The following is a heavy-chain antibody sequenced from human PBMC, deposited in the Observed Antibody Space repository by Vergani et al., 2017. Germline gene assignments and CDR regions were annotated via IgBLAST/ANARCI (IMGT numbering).Heavy chain of an antibody. CDR2: IKSDGSIT. Sequence: DVHLAESGGGFFQPGGSLILSCSASGFSFNSYWMHWVRQVPGKGLLWVSRIKSDGSITAYADSVKGRFTISRDNAQNTLYLQMNSLRVEDTGVYYCARDGVVVPAAIPYYYYYMDVWGKGTTVTVSS. J-gene: IGHJ6*03. CDR1: GFSFNSYW. D-gene: IGHD2-2*01. V-gene: IGHV3-74*03. CDR3: ARDGVVVPAAIPYYYYYMDV.